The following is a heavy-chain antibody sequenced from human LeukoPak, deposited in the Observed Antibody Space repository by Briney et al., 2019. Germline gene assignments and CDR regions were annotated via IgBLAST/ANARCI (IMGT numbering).Heavy chain of an antibody. D-gene: IGHD3-9*01. J-gene: IGHJ4*02. V-gene: IGHV3-30*02. CDR3: ARERGLRYFDWLSGNFDY. Sequence: GGALRLSCAASGFTFSSYGMHRGRQAPGKGVEWVAFIRYDGSNKYYADSVKGRFTISRDNSKNTLYLQMNSLRAEDTAVYYWARERGLRYFDWLSGNFDYWGQGTLVTVSS. CDR2: IRYDGSNK. CDR1: GFTFSSYG.